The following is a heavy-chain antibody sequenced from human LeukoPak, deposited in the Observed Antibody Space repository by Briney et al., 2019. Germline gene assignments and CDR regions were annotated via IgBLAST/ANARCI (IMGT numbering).Heavy chain of an antibody. D-gene: IGHD6-13*01. CDR2: IKSGGST. CDR1: GGSISSWY. V-gene: IGHV4-4*07. J-gene: IGHJ4*02. Sequence: SETLSLTCTVSGGSISSWYWSWIRQPAGKRLEWIGRIKSGGSTNYNPSLKSRVTMSVETSKNQFSLKLDSVTAADTAVYYSAGDTGQQPYPDYWGQGALVTVSS. CDR3: AGDTGQQPYPDY.